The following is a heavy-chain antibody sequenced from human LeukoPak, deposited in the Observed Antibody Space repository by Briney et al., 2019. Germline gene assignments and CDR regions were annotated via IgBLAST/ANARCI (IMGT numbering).Heavy chain of an antibody. CDR1: GFTFSSYA. Sequence: GGSLRLSCAASGFTFSSYAMSWVRQAPGKGLEGGSAISGSGGSTYYADPVKGRFTIYTDNSKNTLYLQRLSLSAADAADYSCAKDRYSGSYYNYWGQGTLGTVSS. CDR3: AKDRYSGSYYNY. J-gene: IGHJ4*02. D-gene: IGHD1-26*01. V-gene: IGHV3-23*01. CDR2: ISGSGGST.